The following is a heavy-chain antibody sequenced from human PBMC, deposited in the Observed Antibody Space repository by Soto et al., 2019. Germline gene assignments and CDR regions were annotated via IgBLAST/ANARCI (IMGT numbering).Heavy chain of an antibody. CDR1: GFIFNSYG. J-gene: IGHJ4*02. V-gene: IGHV3-30*03. Sequence: QVQLVESGGGVVQPGRSLRLSCAASGFIFNSYGMHWIRQAPGKGLEWVAVISYDGSNIFYADSVKGRFTISRDNSNNTLYLQMNSLRGDDTAVYYCARGVRGVATSAIAFYLDYWGQGTLVTTSS. D-gene: IGHD5-12*01. CDR2: ISYDGSNI. CDR3: ARGVRGVATSAIAFYLDY.